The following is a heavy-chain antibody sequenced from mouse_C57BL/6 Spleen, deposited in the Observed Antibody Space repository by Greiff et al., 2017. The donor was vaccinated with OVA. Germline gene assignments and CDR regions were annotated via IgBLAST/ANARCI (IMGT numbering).Heavy chain of an antibody. Sequence: EVKLMESGGGLVQPGGSMKLSCVASGFTFSNYWMNWVRQSPEKGLEWVAQIRLKSDNYATHYAESVKGRFTISRDDSKSSVYLQMNNLRAEDTGIYYCTDNYSNRYYYAMDYWGQGTSVTVSS. CDR1: GFTFSNYW. J-gene: IGHJ4*01. V-gene: IGHV6-3*01. D-gene: IGHD2-5*01. CDR2: IRLKSDNYAT. CDR3: TDNYSNRYYYAMDY.